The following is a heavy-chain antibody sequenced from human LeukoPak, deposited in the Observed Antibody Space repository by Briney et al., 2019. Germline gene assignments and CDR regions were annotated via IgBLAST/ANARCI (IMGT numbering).Heavy chain of an antibody. CDR1: GGSISSGDYS. J-gene: IGHJ4*02. CDR2: IYYSGST. Sequence: SETLSLTCTVSGGSISSGDYSWSWIRQPPGKGLEWIGYIYYSGSTYYNPSLKSRVTISVDTSKNQFSLKLSSVTAADTAVYYCARDAGFGVVHYWGQGTLVTVSS. V-gene: IGHV4-30-4*01. D-gene: IGHD3-3*01. CDR3: ARDAGFGVVHY.